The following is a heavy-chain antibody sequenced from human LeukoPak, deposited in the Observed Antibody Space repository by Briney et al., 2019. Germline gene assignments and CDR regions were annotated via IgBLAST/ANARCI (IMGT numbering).Heavy chain of an antibody. CDR1: GYTFTSYG. Sequence: GASVKVSCQASGYTFTSYGISWVRQAPGQGLEWMGSISPYDGNTNYAERLQGRAIMTADTSTRTAYMELRSLRSDDTAVFYCARDQYDFVWGSYRPYFDSWGQGTLVTVSS. CDR3: ARDQYDFVWGSYRPYFDS. CDR2: ISPYDGNT. D-gene: IGHD3-16*02. J-gene: IGHJ4*02. V-gene: IGHV1-18*04.